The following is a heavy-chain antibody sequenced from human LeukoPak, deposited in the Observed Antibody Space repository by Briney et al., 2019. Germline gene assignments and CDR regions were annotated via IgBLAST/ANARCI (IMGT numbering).Heavy chain of an antibody. CDR2: IYYSGST. V-gene: IGHV4-31*03. Sequence: PSETLSLTCTVSGGSISSGGYYWSWLRQHPGKGLEWIGYIYYSGSTYYNPSLKSRVTISVDTSKNQFSLKLSSVTAADTAVYYCARGDPYGDYEFDPWGQGTLVTVSS. D-gene: IGHD4-17*01. CDR3: ARGDPYGDYEFDP. CDR1: GGSISSGGYY. J-gene: IGHJ5*02.